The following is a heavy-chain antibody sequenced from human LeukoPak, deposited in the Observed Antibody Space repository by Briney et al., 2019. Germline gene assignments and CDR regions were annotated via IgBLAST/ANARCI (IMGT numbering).Heavy chain of an antibody. J-gene: IGHJ4*02. V-gene: IGHV6-1*01. CDR2: TYYRSKWYN. Sequence: SQTLSLTCAISGDSVSSDSVVWTWIRQSPSRGLEWLGRTYYRSKWYNEYAVSVKSRITINPDTSKNQFSLQLNSVTPEDTAVYYCARDRAGTGIFDYWGQETLVTVSS. CDR1: GDSVSSDSVV. CDR3: ARDRAGTGIFDY. D-gene: IGHD6-19*01.